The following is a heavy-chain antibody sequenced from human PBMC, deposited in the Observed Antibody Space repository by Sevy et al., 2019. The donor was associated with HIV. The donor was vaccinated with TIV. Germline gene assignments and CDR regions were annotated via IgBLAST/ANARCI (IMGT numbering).Heavy chain of an antibody. J-gene: IGHJ4*02. CDR2: VDNDGSGT. CDR1: GFTFTNYW. V-gene: IGHV3-74*01. D-gene: IGHD2-8*01. Sequence: GGSLRLSCAASGFTFTNYWMHWVRQAPGKGLGWVSRVDNDGSGTNYADSVKGRFTISRDNAKNTVYLQMNSQRAEDTAVYYCTGDMYGIDYWGQGTLVTVSS. CDR3: TGDMYGIDY.